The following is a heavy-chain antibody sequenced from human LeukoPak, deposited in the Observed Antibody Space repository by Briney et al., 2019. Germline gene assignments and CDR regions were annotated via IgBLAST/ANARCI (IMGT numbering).Heavy chain of an antibody. Sequence: AGGSLRLSCAASGFTFSHYGMHWVRQAPGRGLEWVAVIWSDGGNKFYADSVKGRFTISRDNSQNTVDLHMNILRAEDTAVYYCAKDAQRGFDYSNSLEYWGQGTLVTVSS. J-gene: IGHJ4*02. CDR3: AKDAQRGFDYSNSLEY. CDR1: GFTFSHYG. V-gene: IGHV3-33*06. CDR2: IWSDGGNK. D-gene: IGHD4-11*01.